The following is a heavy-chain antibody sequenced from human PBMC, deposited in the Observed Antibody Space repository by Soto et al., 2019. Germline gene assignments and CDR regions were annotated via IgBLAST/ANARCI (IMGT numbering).Heavy chain of an antibody. Sequence: EMQLVESGGGLIQPGGSMKLSCAASEFTVGNNYMSWVRQAPGKGLEWVSLIYSTGTTKYADSVKGRFTVSRDNAKNTLYLQMNSLRAEDTAVYYCAKDGRGSGSHYNSFGYWGQGTLVTVSS. CDR3: AKDGRGSGSHYNSFGY. CDR2: IYSTGTT. D-gene: IGHD3-10*01. J-gene: IGHJ4*02. CDR1: EFTVGNNY. V-gene: IGHV3-53*01.